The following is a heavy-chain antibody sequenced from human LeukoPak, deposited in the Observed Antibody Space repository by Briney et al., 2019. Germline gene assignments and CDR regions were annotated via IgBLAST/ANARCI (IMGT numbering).Heavy chain of an antibody. Sequence: GGSLRLSCAASGFTFSTYAMSWVRQAPGKGLEWVSSISGSGSLTYYAGSVKGRFTISRDNSKNTLYLQMNSLRVEDTAVYYCAKDRPNYYDSSGNYYRRDGDYWGQGTLVTVSS. V-gene: IGHV3-23*01. CDR3: AKDRPNYYDSSGNYYRRDGDY. D-gene: IGHD3-22*01. CDR1: GFTFSTYA. J-gene: IGHJ4*02. CDR2: ISGSGSLT.